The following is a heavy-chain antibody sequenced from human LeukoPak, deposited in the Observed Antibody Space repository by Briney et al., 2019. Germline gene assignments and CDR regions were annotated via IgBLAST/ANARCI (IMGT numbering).Heavy chain of an antibody. J-gene: IGHJ4*02. D-gene: IGHD5-18*01. V-gene: IGHV4-59*12. Sequence: PSETLSLTCTVSGGSMSSYYWSWIRQPPGKGLEWIGYIYYSGRTNYNPSLESRVTISVDTSKNLFSPKLSSVTAADTAVYYCARGRIQLWSHLDYWGQGTLVTVSS. CDR2: IYYSGRT. CDR1: GGSMSSYY. CDR3: ARGRIQLWSHLDY.